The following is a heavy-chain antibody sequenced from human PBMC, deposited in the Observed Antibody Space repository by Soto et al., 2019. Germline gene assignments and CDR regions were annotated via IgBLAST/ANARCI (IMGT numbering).Heavy chain of an antibody. Sequence: QVQLQESGPGLVKPSDTLSLTCAVSGYSISSSNWWGWIRQPPGKGLEWIGYIYYSGSTYYNPSLKSRVTMSVDTSKNQFSLKLSSATAVDTAVYYCARNQNCSGGSCYRPIGAFDIWGQGTMVTVSS. CDR3: ARNQNCSGGSCYRPIGAFDI. CDR1: GYSISSSNW. CDR2: IYYSGST. D-gene: IGHD2-15*01. V-gene: IGHV4-28*01. J-gene: IGHJ3*02.